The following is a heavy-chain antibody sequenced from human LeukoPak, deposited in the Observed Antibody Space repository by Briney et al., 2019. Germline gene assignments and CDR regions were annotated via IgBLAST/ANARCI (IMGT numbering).Heavy chain of an antibody. CDR3: ARVTTVARNFDY. J-gene: IGHJ4*02. Sequence: ASVKVSCKASGGTFSSYAISWVRQAPGRGLEWMGGIIPIFGTANYAQKFQGRVTITADESTSTAYMELSSLRSEDTAVYYCARVTTVARNFDYWGQGTLVTVSS. V-gene: IGHV1-69*13. CDR2: IIPIFGTA. D-gene: IGHD4-17*01. CDR1: GGTFSSYA.